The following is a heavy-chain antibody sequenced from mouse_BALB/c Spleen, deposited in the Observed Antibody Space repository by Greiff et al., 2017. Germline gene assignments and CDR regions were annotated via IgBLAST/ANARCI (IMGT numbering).Heavy chain of an antibody. CDR3: DRQSYGYLAY. J-gene: IGHJ3*01. V-gene: IGHV2-6-2*01. D-gene: IGHD2-2*01. CDR2: IWSDGST. CDR1: GFSLTSYG. Sequence: VKLMESGPDLVAPSQSLSISCTASGFSLTSYGVHWVRQPPGKGLEWLVVIWSDGSTTYNSALISRLSIINDNAKSHVFLKMNSLQTDDTAMYYCDRQSYGYLAYWGQGTLVTVSA.